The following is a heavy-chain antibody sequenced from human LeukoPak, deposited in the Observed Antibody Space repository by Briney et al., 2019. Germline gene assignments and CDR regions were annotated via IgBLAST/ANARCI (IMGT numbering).Heavy chain of an antibody. J-gene: IGHJ4*02. CDR2: INPSGGST. D-gene: IGHD3-16*01. V-gene: IGHV1-46*01. CDR1: GYTFTSYY. Sequence: EASVTVSCKASGYTFTSYYMHWVRQAPGQGLEWMGIINPSGGSTSYAQKFQGRVTMTRDTSTSTVYMELSSLRSEDTAVYYCSVNLGGSFITTDRDYWGQGTLVTVSS. CDR3: SVNLGGSFITTDRDY.